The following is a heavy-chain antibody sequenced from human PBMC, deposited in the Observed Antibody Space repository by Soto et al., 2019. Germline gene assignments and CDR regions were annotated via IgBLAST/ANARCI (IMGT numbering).Heavy chain of an antibody. D-gene: IGHD6-25*01. CDR1: GFTFSNYA. J-gene: IGHJ4*02. CDR3: AKAYFGWSSGQPHYFDY. V-gene: IGHV3-23*01. CDR2: ISGSGGRA. Sequence: VGSLRLSCAPSGFTFSNYAMTWVRQGPGKGLEWVSGISGSGGRAYYADSVKGGFTISRDNSKSAVCLHMNSLRAEDTAVYSCAKAYFGWSSGQPHYFDYWGQGSLVTVDS.